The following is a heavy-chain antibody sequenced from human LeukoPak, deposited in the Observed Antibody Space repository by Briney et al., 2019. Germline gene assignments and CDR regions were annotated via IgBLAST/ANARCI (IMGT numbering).Heavy chain of an antibody. V-gene: IGHV4-30-2*01. CDR2: IYHSGST. J-gene: IGHJ3*02. CDR1: GGSISSGGYS. D-gene: IGHD5-12*01. Sequence: SETLSLTCVVSGGSISSGGYSWNWIRQPPGKGLEWIGYIYHSGSTYYNPSLKSRVTLSLDRSKSQSSLKLSSVTAADTAVYYCARAIIWGDRTWISPSDAFDIWGQGTVVTVSS. CDR3: ARAIIWGDRTWISPSDAFDI.